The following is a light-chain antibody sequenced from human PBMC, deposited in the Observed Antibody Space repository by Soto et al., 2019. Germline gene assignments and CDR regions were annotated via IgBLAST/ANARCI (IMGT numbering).Light chain of an antibody. J-gene: IGKJ5*01. V-gene: IGKV3-15*01. CDR3: QQYDDWPIT. CDR2: DAS. Sequence: EVVMTQFPATLSVSPGGRATLSCRASQSLSTNLAWYQQKPGQAPRLLIHDASARANGIPGRFSGSGSGTEFTLTISSLQSEDFAVYYCQQYDDWPITFGQGTRLETK. CDR1: QSLSTN.